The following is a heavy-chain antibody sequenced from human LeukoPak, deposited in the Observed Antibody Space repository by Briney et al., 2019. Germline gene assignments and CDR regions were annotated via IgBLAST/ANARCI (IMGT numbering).Heavy chain of an antibody. CDR2: ISSSGSTI. CDR3: AREGSSGWEYYFDY. CDR1: GFTFSSYE. J-gene: IGHJ4*02. D-gene: IGHD6-19*01. V-gene: IGHV3-48*03. Sequence: GGSLRLSCAASGFTFSSYEMNWVRQAPGKGLEWVSYISSSGSTIYYADSVKGRFTISRDNAKNSLYLQMNSLRAEDTAVYYCAREGSSGWEYYFDYWGQETLVTVSS.